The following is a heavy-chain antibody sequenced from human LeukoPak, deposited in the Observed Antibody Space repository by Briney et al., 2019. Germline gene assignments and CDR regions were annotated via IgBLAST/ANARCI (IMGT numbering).Heavy chain of an antibody. V-gene: IGHV3-21*01. D-gene: IGHD1-1*01. J-gene: IGHJ4*02. CDR3: ARDPGLPRAYTVNY. CDR2: ISSSSTYI. CDR1: GFTFSDYS. Sequence: GGSLRLSCAASGFTFSDYSMNWVRQAPGKGLEWVSSISSSSTYIYYADSVKGRFTISRDNAKNSVYLQMNSLRAEDTAVYYCARDPGLPRAYTVNYWGQGSLVTVSS.